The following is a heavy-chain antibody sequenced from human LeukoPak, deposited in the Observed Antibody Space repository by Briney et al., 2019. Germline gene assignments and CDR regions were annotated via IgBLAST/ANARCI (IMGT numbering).Heavy chain of an antibody. J-gene: IGHJ6*02. CDR1: GFTFSSYG. V-gene: IGHV3-30*18. Sequence: GRSLRLSCAASGFTFSSYGMHWVRQAPGKGLEWVAVISYGGSNKYYADSVKGRFTISRDNSKNTLYLQMNSLRAEDTAVYYCAKGLGSSWYVDYYYYYGMDVWGQGTTVTVSS. CDR3: AKGLGSSWYVDYYYYYGMDV. D-gene: IGHD6-13*01. CDR2: ISYGGSNK.